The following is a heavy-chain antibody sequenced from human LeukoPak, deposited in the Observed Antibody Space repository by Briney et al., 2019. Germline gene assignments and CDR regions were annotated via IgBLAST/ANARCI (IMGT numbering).Heavy chain of an antibody. CDR3: AKDIGIAVAGIAFDI. D-gene: IGHD6-19*01. CDR1: GFTFDDYA. Sequence: PGRSLRLSCAASGFTFDDYAMHWVRQAPGKGLEWASGISWNSGSIGYADSVKGRFTISRDNAKNSLYLQMNSLRAEDTALYYCAKDIGIAVAGIAFDIWGQGTMVTVSS. V-gene: IGHV3-9*01. J-gene: IGHJ3*02. CDR2: ISWNSGSI.